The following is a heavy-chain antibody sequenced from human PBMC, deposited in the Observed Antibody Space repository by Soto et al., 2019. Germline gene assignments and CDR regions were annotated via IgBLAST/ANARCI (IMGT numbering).Heavy chain of an antibody. Sequence: EVQLVESGGGLVQLGGSLRLSCAVSGFSISGYWMHWVRQAAGKGLVWVSRINSDGSSTTYADSVKGRFTISRDNTKNTLYMQMNSPTVEDRLMYYCESRPWLDYWGQGTLVTVSS. J-gene: IGHJ4*02. CDR3: ESRPWLDY. CDR1: GFSISGYW. V-gene: IGHV3-74*01. D-gene: IGHD5-12*01. CDR2: INSDGSST.